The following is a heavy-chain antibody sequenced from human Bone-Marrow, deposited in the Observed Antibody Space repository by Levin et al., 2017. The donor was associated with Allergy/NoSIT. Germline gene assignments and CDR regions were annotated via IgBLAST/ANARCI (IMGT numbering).Heavy chain of an antibody. V-gene: IGHV3-53*01. J-gene: IGHJ3*02. CDR2: IYSGGRG. CDR3: AIYGSGNDYSAFDI. CDR1: GFTVSSNH. D-gene: IGHD3-10*01. Sequence: GESLKISCAASGFTVSSNHMSWVRQAPGKGLEWVSLIYSGGRGYYADSVRGRFTIPRDNSKNTLYLPLNSLRAEDTAVYYCAIYGSGNDYSAFDIWGQGTMVTVSS.